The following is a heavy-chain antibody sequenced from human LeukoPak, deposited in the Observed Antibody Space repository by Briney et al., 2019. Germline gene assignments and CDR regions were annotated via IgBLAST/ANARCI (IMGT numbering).Heavy chain of an antibody. CDR1: GFTFSSYG. D-gene: IGHD2-2*01. CDR2: ISYDGSNK. CDR3: AKDRRYCSSTSCYLAYYYYGMDV. Sequence: PGGSLRLSCAASGFTFSSYGMHWVRQAPGKGLEWVAVISYDGSNKYYADSVKGRFTISRDNSKNTLYLQMNSLRAEDTAVYYCAKDRRYCSSTSCYLAYYYYGMDVWGQGTTVTVSS. J-gene: IGHJ6*02. V-gene: IGHV3-30*18.